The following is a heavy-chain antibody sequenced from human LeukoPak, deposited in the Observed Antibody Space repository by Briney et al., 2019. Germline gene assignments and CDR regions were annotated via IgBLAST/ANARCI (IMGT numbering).Heavy chain of an antibody. Sequence: SETLSLTCTVSGGSISSYYWSWIRQPPGKGLEWIGYIYYSGSTNYNPSLKSRVTISVDTSKNQSSLKLSSVTAADTAVYYCARGRISKPAYYYGSGSRAKPSSGMDVWGQGTTVTVSS. J-gene: IGHJ6*02. CDR3: ARGRISKPAYYYGSGSRAKPSSGMDV. V-gene: IGHV4-59*12. CDR1: GGSISSYY. CDR2: IYYSGST. D-gene: IGHD3-10*01.